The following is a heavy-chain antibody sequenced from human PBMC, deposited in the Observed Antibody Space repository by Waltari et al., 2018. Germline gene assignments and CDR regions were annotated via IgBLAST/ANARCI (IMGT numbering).Heavy chain of an antibody. CDR3: ARGILWDSSGIGLDY. V-gene: IGHV3-7*03. Sequence: EVQLVESGGGLVQPGGSLRLSCAASGFTFSSYWMSWVRQAPGKGLEWVANIKQDGSEKYYVDSVKGRFTISRDNAKNSLYLQMNSLRAEDTAVYYCARGILWDSSGIGLDYWGQGTLVTVSS. CDR2: IKQDGSEK. D-gene: IGHD3-22*01. CDR1: GFTFSSYW. J-gene: IGHJ4*02.